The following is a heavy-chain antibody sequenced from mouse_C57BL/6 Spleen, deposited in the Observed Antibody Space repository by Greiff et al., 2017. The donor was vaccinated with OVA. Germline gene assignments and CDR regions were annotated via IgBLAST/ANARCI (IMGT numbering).Heavy chain of an antibody. J-gene: IGHJ4*01. CDR2: IRNKANGYTT. CDR3: ARYSDYDDAMDY. CDR1: GFTFTDYY. V-gene: IGHV7-3*01. D-gene: IGHD2-4*01. Sequence: EVQLVESGGGLVQPGGSLSLSCAASGFTFTDYYMSWVRQPPGKALEWLGFIRNKANGYTTEYSASVKGRFTISRDNSQSILYLQMNALRAEDSATYYCARYSDYDDAMDYWGQGTSVTVSS.